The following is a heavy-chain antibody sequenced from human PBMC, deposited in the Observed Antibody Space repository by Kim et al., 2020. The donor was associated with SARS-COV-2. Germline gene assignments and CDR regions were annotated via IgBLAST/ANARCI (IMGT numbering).Heavy chain of an antibody. CDR3: STLGAIHVYDYGMDV. J-gene: IGHJ6*02. CDR1: GFTFTNYA. D-gene: IGHD3-16*01. CDR2: VSGQSESI. Sequence: GGSLRLSCAAAGFTFTNYAMNWVRQAPGKGLEWVAAVSGQSESIKYADSLKGRCTISRDNSKNTLYLQMNSLRAEDTAFYYCSTLGAIHVYDYGMDVWGQGTMVTVSS. V-gene: IGHV3-23*01.